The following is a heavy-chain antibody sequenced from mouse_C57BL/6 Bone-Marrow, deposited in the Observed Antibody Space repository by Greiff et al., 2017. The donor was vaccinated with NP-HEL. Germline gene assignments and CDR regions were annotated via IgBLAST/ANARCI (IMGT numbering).Heavy chain of an antibody. V-gene: IGHV1-69*01. Sequence: HVQLQQPGAELVMPGASVKLSCKASGYTFTSYWMHWVKQRPGQGLEWIGEIDPSDSYTNYNQKFKGKSTLTVDKSSSTAYMQLSSLTSEDSAVYYCARGGYYWGQGTTLTVSS. CDR3: ARGGYY. CDR2: IDPSDSYT. J-gene: IGHJ2*01. CDR1: GYTFTSYW.